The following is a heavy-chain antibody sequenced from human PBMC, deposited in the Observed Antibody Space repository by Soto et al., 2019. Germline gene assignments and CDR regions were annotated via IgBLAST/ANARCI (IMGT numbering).Heavy chain of an antibody. CDR1: GDSITSSYW. D-gene: IGHD3-10*01. Sequence: SSETLSLTCAVSGDSITSSYWSWLRQPPGKGLEWIADIHHSGVTNYNPSLKSRFTISLDRSKNQFSLQLNSMTAADTAVYYCASRKSSPYFDYWGQGTLVTVSS. CDR3: ASRKSSPYFDY. J-gene: IGHJ4*02. V-gene: IGHV4-4*02. CDR2: IHHSGVT.